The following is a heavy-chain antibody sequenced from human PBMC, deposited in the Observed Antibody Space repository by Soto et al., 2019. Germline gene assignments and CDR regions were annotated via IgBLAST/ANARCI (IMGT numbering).Heavy chain of an antibody. D-gene: IGHD1-26*01. V-gene: IGHV3-21*01. CDR1: GFTFSSYS. CDR3: ARVDRVVGAELYYYYGMDV. J-gene: IGHJ6*02. CDR2: ISSSSSYI. Sequence: GGSLRLSCAASGFTFSSYSMNWVRQAPGKGLEWVSPISSSSSYIYYADSVKGRFTISRDNAKNSLYLQMNSLRAEDTAVYYCARVDRVVGAELYYYYGMDVWGQGTTVTVSS.